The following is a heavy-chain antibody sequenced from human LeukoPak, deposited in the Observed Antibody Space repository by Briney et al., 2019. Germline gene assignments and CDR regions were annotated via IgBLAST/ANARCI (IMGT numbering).Heavy chain of an antibody. CDR1: GGSISSGGYS. V-gene: IGHV4-30-2*01. Sequence: TPSETLSLTCAVSGGSISSGGYSWSWIRQPPGKGLEWIGYIYQSGSTYYNPSLKSRVTISVDTSKNQFSLKLSSVTAADTAVYYCARGKILPDYYYGMDVWAKGPRSPSP. J-gene: IGHJ6*02. CDR3: ARGKILPDYYYGMDV. CDR2: IYQSGST.